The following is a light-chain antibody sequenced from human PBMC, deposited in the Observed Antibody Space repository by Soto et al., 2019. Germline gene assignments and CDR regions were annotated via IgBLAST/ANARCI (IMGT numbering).Light chain of an antibody. Sequence: EIVLTQSPGTLSLSPGERATFACRASQSVSGSYLAWYQQKPGQAPRLLIYGASSRATGIPDRFSGSGSGTDFTLTISRLEPEDFAVYYCQQYGSSPVTFGQGTKVDIK. J-gene: IGKJ1*01. CDR2: GAS. CDR1: QSVSGSY. V-gene: IGKV3-20*01. CDR3: QQYGSSPVT.